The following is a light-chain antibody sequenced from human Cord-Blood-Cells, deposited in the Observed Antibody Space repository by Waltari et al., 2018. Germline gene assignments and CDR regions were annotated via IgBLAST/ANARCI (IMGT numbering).Light chain of an antibody. CDR1: SSDVGSYHL. CDR3: CSYAGSSTFVV. J-gene: IGLJ2*01. V-gene: IGLV2-23*03. CDR2: EGS. Sequence: QSALTQPASVSGSPGQSITISCTGTSSDVGSYHLVSWYQQHPGKAPKLMIYEGSKRPPGVSNRFSGSKSGNTASLTISGLQAEDEADYYCCSYAGSSTFVVFGGGTKLTVL.